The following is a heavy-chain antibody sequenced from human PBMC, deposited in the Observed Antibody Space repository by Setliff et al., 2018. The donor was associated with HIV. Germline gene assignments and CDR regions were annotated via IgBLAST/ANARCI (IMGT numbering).Heavy chain of an antibody. D-gene: IGHD1-7*01. CDR2: IYHSGST. CDR3: GRKDGTTKDYYYGMDV. CDR1: GYSISSGYY. Sequence: LSLTCTVSGYSISSGYYWGWIRQPPGKGLEWIGSIYHSGSTYYNPSLKSRVTISVDTSKNQFSLKLSSVTAADTAVYYCGRKDGTTKDYYYGMDVWGQGTTVTVSS. V-gene: IGHV4-38-2*02. J-gene: IGHJ6*02.